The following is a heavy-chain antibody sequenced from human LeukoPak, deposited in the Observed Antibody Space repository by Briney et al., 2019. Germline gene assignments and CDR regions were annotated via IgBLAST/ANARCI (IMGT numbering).Heavy chain of an antibody. Sequence: PGGSLRLSCAASGFTFSGYWMSWVRQAPGKGLEWVANIKQDGSEKYYVDSVKGRFTISRDNAKNSLYLQMNSLRAEDTAVYYCARVTLIVGASHFDYWGQGTLVTVSS. V-gene: IGHV3-7*01. CDR1: GFTFSGYW. CDR3: ARVTLIVGASHFDY. D-gene: IGHD1-26*01. J-gene: IGHJ4*02. CDR2: IKQDGSEK.